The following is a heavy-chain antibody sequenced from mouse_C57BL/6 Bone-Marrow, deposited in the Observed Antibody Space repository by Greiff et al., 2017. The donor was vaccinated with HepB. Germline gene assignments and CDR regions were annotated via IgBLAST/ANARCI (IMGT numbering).Heavy chain of an antibody. CDR2: IYPGNGDT. V-gene: IGHV1-12*01. CDR3: ARAPLCYPRDYAMDY. CDR1: GYTFTSYN. D-gene: IGHD1-1*01. Sequence: LQESGAELVRPGASVKMSCKASGYTFTSYNMHWVKQTPRQGLEWIGAIYPGNGDTSYNQKFKGKATLTVDKSSSTAYMQLSSLTSEDSAVYFCARAPLCYPRDYAMDYWGQGTSVTVSS. J-gene: IGHJ4*01.